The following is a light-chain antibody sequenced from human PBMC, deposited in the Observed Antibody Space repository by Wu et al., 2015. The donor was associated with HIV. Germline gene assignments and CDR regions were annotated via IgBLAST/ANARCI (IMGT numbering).Light chain of an antibody. Sequence: DIVMTQSPATLSVSPGERATLSCRASQSFSRSLAWYQQRPGQAPRLLIYDASNRATGIPXRFSGSGSGTDFTLTISSLQSEDFAVYYCLQGTNWPPGLTFGGGTRVDIK. V-gene: IGKV3-11*01. CDR2: DAS. J-gene: IGKJ4*01. CDR3: LQGTNWPPGLT. CDR1: QSFSRS.